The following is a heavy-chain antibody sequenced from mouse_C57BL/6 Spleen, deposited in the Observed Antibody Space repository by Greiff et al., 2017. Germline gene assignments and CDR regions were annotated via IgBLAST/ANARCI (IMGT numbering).Heavy chain of an antibody. Sequence: EVQLVESGAELVRPGASVKLSCTASGFNIKDDYMHWVKQRPEQGLEWIGWIDPETGDTEYASKFQGKATITADTSSNTAYLQLSILTSEDTAVYYCTTRDYDDYVWGQGTLVTVSA. V-gene: IGHV14-4*01. J-gene: IGHJ3*01. CDR3: TTRDYDDYV. CDR1: GFNIKDDY. CDR2: IDPETGDT. D-gene: IGHD2-4*01.